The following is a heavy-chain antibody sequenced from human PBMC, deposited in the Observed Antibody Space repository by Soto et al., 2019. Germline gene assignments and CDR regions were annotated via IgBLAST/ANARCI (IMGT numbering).Heavy chain of an antibody. CDR2: ISSNGGNT. V-gene: IGHV3-64*01. J-gene: IGHJ6*03. D-gene: IGHD3-10*01. CDR1: GVTFSSYA. Sequence: GGSLRLSCAASGVTFSSYAMHWVRQGPGKGLEYVSAISSNGGNTYYANSVKGRFTISRDNSKNTLYLQMGSLRAEDMAVYYCARGFGGIIIYYYMDVWGEGTAVTVSS. CDR3: ARGFGGIIIYYYMDV.